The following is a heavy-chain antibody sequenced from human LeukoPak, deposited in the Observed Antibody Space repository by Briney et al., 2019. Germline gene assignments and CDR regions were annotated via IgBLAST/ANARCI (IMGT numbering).Heavy chain of an antibody. V-gene: IGHV4-34*01. J-gene: IGHJ4*02. D-gene: IGHD3-10*01. Sequence: SETPSLTCAVYGGSFSGYYWSWIRQPPGKGLEWIGEINHSGSTNYNPSLKSRVTISVDTSKNQFSLKLSSVTAADTAVYYCARGLHTRYGSGSYYRPTRYYFDYWGQGTPVTVSS. CDR2: INHSGST. CDR1: GGSFSGYY. CDR3: ARGLHTRYGSGSYYRPTRYYFDY.